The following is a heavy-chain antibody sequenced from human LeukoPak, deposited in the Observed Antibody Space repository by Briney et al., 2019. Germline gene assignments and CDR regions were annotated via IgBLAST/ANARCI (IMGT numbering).Heavy chain of an antibody. V-gene: IGHV4-39*07. CDR3: ARTGDSSGYYRNAIDY. J-gene: IGHJ4*02. CDR2: IYYRGST. CDR1: GGSISSSSYY. Sequence: SETLSLTCTVSGGSISSSSYYWGWIRQPPGKGLEWIGSIYYRGSTYYNPSHRSRITLSLDTSKSQFSLSLSSVTAADTAVYYCARTGDSSGYYRNAIDYWGQGTLVTVSS. D-gene: IGHD3-22*01.